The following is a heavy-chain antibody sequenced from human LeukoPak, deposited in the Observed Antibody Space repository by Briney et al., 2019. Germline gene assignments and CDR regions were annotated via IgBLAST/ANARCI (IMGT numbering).Heavy chain of an antibody. CDR2: ISWNSSSI. V-gene: IGHV3-9*01. CDR1: GFTFDDYA. D-gene: IGHD3-22*01. CDR3: AKGQYYYDSSGYYYGY. J-gene: IGHJ4*02. Sequence: GRSLRLSCAASGFTFDDYAMHWVRQAPGKGLERVSGISWNSSSIGYADSVKGRFTISRDNAKNSLYLQMNSLRAEDTALYYCAKGQYYYDSSGYYYGYWGQGTLVTVSS.